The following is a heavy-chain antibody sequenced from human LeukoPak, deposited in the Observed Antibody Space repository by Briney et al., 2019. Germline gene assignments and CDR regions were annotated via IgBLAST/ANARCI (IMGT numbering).Heavy chain of an antibody. J-gene: IGHJ3*02. D-gene: IGHD5-24*01. CDR2: INPDGGNT. V-gene: IGHV1-46*01. Sequence: ASVKVSCKASGYTFTNSYIHWVRQAPGQVLEWMGLINPDGGNTNYAQNFQGRVTLARDTSTSTVYMELSSLRSEDTAIYYCARIRDGYNDAYDIWGQGAVVTVPS. CDR1: GYTFTNSY. CDR3: ARIRDGYNDAYDI.